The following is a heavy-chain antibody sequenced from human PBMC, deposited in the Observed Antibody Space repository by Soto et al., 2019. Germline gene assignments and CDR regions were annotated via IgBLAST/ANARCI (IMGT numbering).Heavy chain of an antibody. V-gene: IGHV3-15*01. J-gene: IGHJ4*02. Sequence: GGSLRLSCAASGFTFSNAWMSWVRQAPGKGLEWVGRIKSKTDGGTTDYAAPVKGRFTISRDDSKNTLYLQMNSLKTEDTAVYYCTTGYCSSTSCYKSQVIDYWGQGTLVTVSS. CDR2: IKSKTDGGTT. CDR3: TTGYCSSTSCYKSQVIDY. CDR1: GFTFSNAW. D-gene: IGHD2-2*02.